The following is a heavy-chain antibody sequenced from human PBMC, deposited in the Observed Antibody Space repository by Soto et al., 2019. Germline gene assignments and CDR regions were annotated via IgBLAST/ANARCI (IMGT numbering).Heavy chain of an antibody. D-gene: IGHD3-22*01. V-gene: IGHV1-18*01. J-gene: IGHJ3*02. CDR1: GYTFTSYG. CDR3: ARVGVGSGYYYSGAFDI. Sequence: ASVKVSCKASGYTFTSYGISWVRQAPGQGLEWMGWISAYNGNTNYAQKLQGRVTMTTDTSTSTAYMELRSLRSDDTAVYYCARVGVGSGYYYSGAFDIWGQGTMVTVS. CDR2: ISAYNGNT.